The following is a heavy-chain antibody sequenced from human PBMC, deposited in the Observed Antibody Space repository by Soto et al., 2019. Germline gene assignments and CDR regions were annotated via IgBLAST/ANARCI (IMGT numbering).Heavy chain of an antibody. D-gene: IGHD6-6*01. CDR3: ARGHGPARPPHAFDI. CDR2: IIPIFGTA. V-gene: IGHV1-69*13. CDR1: GGTFSSYA. J-gene: IGHJ3*02. Sequence: SVKVSCQASGGTFSSYAISWVRQAPGQGLEWMGGIIPIFGTANYAQKFQGRVTITADESTSTAYMELSSLRSEDTAVYSCARGHGPARPPHAFDIWGQGTMVTVSS.